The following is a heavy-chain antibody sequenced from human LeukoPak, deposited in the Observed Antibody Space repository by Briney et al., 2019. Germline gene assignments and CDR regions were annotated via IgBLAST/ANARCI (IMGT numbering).Heavy chain of an antibody. V-gene: IGHV3-30*02. D-gene: IGHD4-17*01. CDR3: AMGRNGDYDLGY. J-gene: IGHJ4*02. Sequence: PGGSLRLSCAASGFTFSSYGMHWVRQAPGKGLEWVAFIRYDGSNKYYADSVKGRFTISRDNSKNTLYLQMNSLRAEDTAVYYCAMGRNGDYDLGYWGQGTLVTVSS. CDR1: GFTFSSYG. CDR2: IRYDGSNK.